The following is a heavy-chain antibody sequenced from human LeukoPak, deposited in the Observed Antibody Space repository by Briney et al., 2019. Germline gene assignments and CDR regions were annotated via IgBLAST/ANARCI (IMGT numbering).Heavy chain of an antibody. CDR1: GVSISGYY. D-gene: IGHD3-22*01. V-gene: IGHV4-59*08. CDR3: AKVSDRDSSGYYWGFEY. J-gene: IGHJ4*02. CDR2: IYYSGST. Sequence: SETLSLTCTVSGVSISGYYWSWVRQPPGKGLECIGYIYYSGSTNYNPSLKSGVTISVDTSRNQFSLKLTSVTAADTAVYYCAKVSDRDSSGYYWGFEYWGQGTLVTVSS.